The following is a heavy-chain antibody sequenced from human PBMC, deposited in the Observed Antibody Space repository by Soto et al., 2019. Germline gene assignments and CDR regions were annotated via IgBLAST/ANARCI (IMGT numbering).Heavy chain of an antibody. Sequence: QVQLVESGGGVVQPGRSLRLSCAASGFTFSSYAMHWVRQAPGKGLEWVAVISYDGSNKYYADSVKGRFTISRDNSKNTLYLQMNSLRAEDTAVYYCARDGGDNGGGDCSPPGPFDYWGQGTLVTVSS. CDR2: ISYDGSNK. J-gene: IGHJ4*02. V-gene: IGHV3-30-3*01. CDR3: ARDGGDNGGGDCSPPGPFDY. CDR1: GFTFSSYA. D-gene: IGHD2-21*02.